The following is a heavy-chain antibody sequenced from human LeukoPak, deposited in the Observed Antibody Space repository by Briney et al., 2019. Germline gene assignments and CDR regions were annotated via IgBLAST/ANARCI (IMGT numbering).Heavy chain of an antibody. CDR1: GGSISSGSYY. CDR2: IYTSGST. V-gene: IGHV4-61*02. J-gene: IGHJ4*02. CDR3: ARDTDYFYY. Sequence: SETLSLTCTVSGGSISSGSYYWSWIRQPAGKGLEWIGRIYTSGSTNYNPSLKSRVTISVDTSKNQFSLKLSSVTAADSAVYYFARDTDYFYYWGQGTLVTVSS.